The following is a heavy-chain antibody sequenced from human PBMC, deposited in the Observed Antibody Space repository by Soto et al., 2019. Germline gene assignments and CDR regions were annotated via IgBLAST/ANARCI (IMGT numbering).Heavy chain of an antibody. J-gene: IGHJ6*02. Sequence: HVQVVQSGAEVKKLGSSVKVSCKASGGSFSNYGFSWVRQAPGQGLEWKGGIIPIFGTPHYAQKFRDRVTITADESTSTVYMEVSSLTSEDTAVYYCARGDATKIVVTTYYGLDVWGQGTTVTVSS. D-gene: IGHD3-22*01. CDR3: ARGDATKIVVTTYYGLDV. V-gene: IGHV1-69*12. CDR2: IIPIFGTP. CDR1: GGSFSNYG.